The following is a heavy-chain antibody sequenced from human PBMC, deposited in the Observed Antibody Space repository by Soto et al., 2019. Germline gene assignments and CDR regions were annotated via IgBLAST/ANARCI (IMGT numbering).Heavy chain of an antibody. Sequence: ASVKVSCKASGFTFSNYGLNWVRQAPGQGLEWMGWVSANNGHTNYAQNLQGRVSMTTDTSTSTAYMELRGLTFDDTAVYYCARDIESVTAKHFFYYYAMDVWGQGTAVTVSS. CDR3: ARDIESVTAKHFFYYYAMDV. V-gene: IGHV1-18*01. D-gene: IGHD2-8*01. CDR1: GFTFSNYG. J-gene: IGHJ6*02. CDR2: VSANNGHT.